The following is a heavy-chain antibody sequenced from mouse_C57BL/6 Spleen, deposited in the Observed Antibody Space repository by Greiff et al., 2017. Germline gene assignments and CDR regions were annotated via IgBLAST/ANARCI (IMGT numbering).Heavy chain of an antibody. D-gene: IGHD2-3*01. Sequence: VKLQESGPGLVAPSQSLSIPCTVSGFSLTSYGVHWVRQPPGKGLEWLVVIWSDGSTTSTSALNSILRISKDTTQSQVFLKMNSLQTDDTAMDYCARHDGYYGNFDYWGQGTTLTVSS. CDR2: IWSDGST. V-gene: IGHV2-6-1*01. CDR3: ARHDGYYGNFDY. J-gene: IGHJ2*01. CDR1: GFSLTSYG.